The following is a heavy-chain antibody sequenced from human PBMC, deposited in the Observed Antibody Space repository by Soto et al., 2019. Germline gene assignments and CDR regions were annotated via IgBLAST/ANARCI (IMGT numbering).Heavy chain of an antibody. D-gene: IGHD6-6*01. CDR3: TTEYNSRQDLNH. CDR2: ISATGTYT. CDR1: GFTFSTCS. J-gene: IGHJ4*02. Sequence: EVQLVESGGGLVEPGGSLRLSCATSGFTFSTCSMNWVRQAPGKGLEWVSSISATGTYTFYADSLKVRFTISRDNARNSLFLQMNSLRVEDTALYYCTTEYNSRQDLNHGGQGALVTVSS. V-gene: IGHV3-21*01.